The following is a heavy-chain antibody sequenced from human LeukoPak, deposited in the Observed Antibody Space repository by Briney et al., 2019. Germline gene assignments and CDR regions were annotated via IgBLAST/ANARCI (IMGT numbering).Heavy chain of an antibody. V-gene: IGHV3-7*03. CDR3: ARDPNLYSGTYDTY. CDR1: GFTFSNAW. Sequence: PGGSLRLSCAASGFTFSNAWMSWVRQAPGKGLEWVANIKQDGSERYYVDSVKGRFTISRDNAKNSVFLQMNSLRAEDTAVYYCARDPNLYSGTYDTYWGQGTLVTVSP. CDR2: IKQDGSER. D-gene: IGHD1-26*01. J-gene: IGHJ4*02.